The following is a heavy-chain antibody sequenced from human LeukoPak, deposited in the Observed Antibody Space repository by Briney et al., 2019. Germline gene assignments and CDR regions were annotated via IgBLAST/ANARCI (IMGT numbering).Heavy chain of an antibody. CDR3: AGLEGRYSTDWFYFFDY. CDR2: MYLGGTT. V-gene: IGHV4-4*02. J-gene: IGHJ4*02. Sequence: SGALSLTCIVSGGSISSLNLWSWLRQPPGKGLEWIGEMYLGGTTNFNPSLKSRVTILIDKSKNQLSLQLTSVTAADTAVYYCAGLEGRYSTDWFYFFDYWGQGALVTVSS. CDR1: GGSISSLNL. D-gene: IGHD6-19*01.